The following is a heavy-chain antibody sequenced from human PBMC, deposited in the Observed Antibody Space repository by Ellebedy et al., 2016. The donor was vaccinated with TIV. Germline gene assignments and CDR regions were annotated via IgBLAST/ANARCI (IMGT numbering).Heavy chain of an antibody. Sequence: AASVKVSCKASGYTFTSYGISWVRQAPGQGLEWMGWISTYNGNTNYAQKLQGRVTMTTDTTTTTAYMELRSLRSDDTAVYYCARVAVAGFSPIDYWGLGTLVTVSS. D-gene: IGHD6-19*01. CDR3: ARVAVAGFSPIDY. V-gene: IGHV1-18*04. CDR2: ISTYNGNT. J-gene: IGHJ4*02. CDR1: GYTFTSYG.